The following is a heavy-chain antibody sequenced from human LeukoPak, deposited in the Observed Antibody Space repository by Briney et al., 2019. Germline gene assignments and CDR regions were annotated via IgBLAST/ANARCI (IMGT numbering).Heavy chain of an antibody. CDR2: MYPGDSDT. V-gene: IGHV5-51*01. Sequence: GESLMISCKGSGYSLSSYWIGWVRQMPGKGLEWMGIMYPGDSDTRYSPSFQGQVTISADRSISTAYLQWSSLKASDTAMYYCARDYGDYYFDYWGQGTLVTVSS. J-gene: IGHJ4*02. D-gene: IGHD4-17*01. CDR3: ARDYGDYYFDY. CDR1: GYSLSSYW.